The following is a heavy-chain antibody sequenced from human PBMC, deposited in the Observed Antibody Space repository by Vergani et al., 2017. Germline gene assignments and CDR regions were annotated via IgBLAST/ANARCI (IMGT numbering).Heavy chain of an antibody. Sequence: QVQLVQSGAEVKKPGASVKVSCKASGYTFTGYYMHWVRQAPGQGLEWMGWINPNSGGTNYAQKFQGRVTMTGDTSISTAYMELSRLRSDDTAVYYCARGPPMGLWFGEELIDYWGQGTLVTVSS. D-gene: IGHD3-10*01. CDR2: INPNSGGT. J-gene: IGHJ4*02. CDR1: GYTFTGYY. CDR3: ARGPPMGLWFGEELIDY. V-gene: IGHV1-2*02.